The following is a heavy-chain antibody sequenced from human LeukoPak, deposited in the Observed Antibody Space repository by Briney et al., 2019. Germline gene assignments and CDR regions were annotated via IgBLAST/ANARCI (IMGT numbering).Heavy chain of an antibody. Sequence: PSETLSLTCTVSGGSISSGSYYWSWIRQPPGKGLEWIGYIYYSGSTYYNPSLKSRVTISVDTSKNQFSLKLSSVTAADTAVYYCARVIVGATFDYWGQGTLVTVSS. J-gene: IGHJ4*02. D-gene: IGHD1-26*01. V-gene: IGHV4-30-4*08. CDR2: IYYSGST. CDR1: GGSISSGSYY. CDR3: ARVIVGATFDY.